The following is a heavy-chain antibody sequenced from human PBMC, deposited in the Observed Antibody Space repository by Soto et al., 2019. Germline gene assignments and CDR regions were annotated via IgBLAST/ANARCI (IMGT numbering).Heavy chain of an antibody. J-gene: IGHJ4*01. CDR3: ASQAPRYRSSFPYFDY. CDR1: GDSVSSNSAA. D-gene: IGHD6-6*01. Sequence: SQTLSLTCDISGDSVSSNSAAWNWIRQSPSRGLEWLGRTYYRSKWYNDYAVSVKSRITINPDTSKNQFSLQLNSVTPEDTAVYYCASQAPRYRSSFPYFDYWRHRSRFSVYS. CDR2: TYYRSKWYN. V-gene: IGHV6-1*01.